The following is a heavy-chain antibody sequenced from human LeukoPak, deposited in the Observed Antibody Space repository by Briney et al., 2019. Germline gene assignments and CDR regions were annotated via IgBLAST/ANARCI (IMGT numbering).Heavy chain of an antibody. CDR1: GFTFSSYA. CDR3: AKAPSEVVPAAPYFDC. V-gene: IGHV3-23*01. Sequence: GGSLRLSCAASGFTFSSYAMSWVRQAPGKGLEWVSAISGSGGSTYYADSVKGRFTISRDNSKNTLYLQMNSLRAEDTAVYYCAKAPSEVVPAAPYFDCGGQGTLVTVSS. CDR2: ISGSGGST. J-gene: IGHJ4*02. D-gene: IGHD2-2*01.